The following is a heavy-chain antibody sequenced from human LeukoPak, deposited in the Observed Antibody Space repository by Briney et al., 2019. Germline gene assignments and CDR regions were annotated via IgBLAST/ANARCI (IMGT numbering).Heavy chain of an antibody. CDR2: IYYSGST. J-gene: IGHJ4*02. V-gene: IGHV4-59*08. Sequence: SETLSLTCTVSGGSISSYYWSWIRQPPGKGLEWIGYIYYSGSTNYNPSLKSRVTISVDTSKNQFSLKLSSVTAADTAVYYCASFLEITGNYRGQGTLVTVSS. CDR3: ASFLEITGNY. D-gene: IGHD1-14*01. CDR1: GGSISSYY.